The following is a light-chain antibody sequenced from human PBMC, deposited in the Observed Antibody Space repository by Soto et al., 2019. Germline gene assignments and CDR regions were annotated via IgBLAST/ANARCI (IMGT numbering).Light chain of an antibody. CDR1: RSDSGGYNY. J-gene: IGLJ1*01. Sequence: SALTQPAPLAWSPWQAITISCTGTRSDSGGYNYVSWYQQHPGKAPKLMIYDVSNRPSGVSNRFSGSKSGNTASLTISGLQAEDEADYYCSSYTSSSTFYVFGTGTKVTVL. CDR3: SSYTSSSTFYV. CDR2: DVS. V-gene: IGLV2-14*01.